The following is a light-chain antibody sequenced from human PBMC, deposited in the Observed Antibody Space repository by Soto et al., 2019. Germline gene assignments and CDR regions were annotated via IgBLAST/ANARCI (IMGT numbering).Light chain of an antibody. CDR3: QQRSNRPPLT. CDR2: DAS. J-gene: IGKJ4*02. CDR1: QSISDF. V-gene: IGKV3-11*01. Sequence: EIVLTQSPATLSLSPGERASLSCRASQSISDFLAWYQQKPGQAPRLLIYDASIRATGIPARCSGSGSGTDVTLTISSLEPEDFAVYYCQQRSNRPPLTFGGGTRVDFK.